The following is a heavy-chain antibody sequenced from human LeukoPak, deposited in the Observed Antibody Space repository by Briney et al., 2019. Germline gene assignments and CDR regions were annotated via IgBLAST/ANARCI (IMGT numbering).Heavy chain of an antibody. V-gene: IGHV2-5*02. J-gene: IGHJ5*02. D-gene: IGHD3-10*01. CDR3: ARRGYYYDSGSYYRGLWFDP. Sequence: SGPTLGKPTPTLTLTCTFSGFSLSTSGVGVGWLRQPPGKALEWLALIYWDDDKRYSPSLKSRLTITKDTSKNQVVLTMTNMDPVDTATYYCARRGYYYDSGSYYRGLWFDPWGQGTLVTVSS. CDR1: GFSLSTSGVG. CDR2: IYWDDDK.